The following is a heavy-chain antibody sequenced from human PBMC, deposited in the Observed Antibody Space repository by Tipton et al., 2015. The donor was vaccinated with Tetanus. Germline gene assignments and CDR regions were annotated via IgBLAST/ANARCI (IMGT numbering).Heavy chain of an antibody. J-gene: IGHJ4*02. CDR1: GGSISSSY. CDR3: ARERLGPVTGTRFFYDY. Sequence: TLSLTCTVSGGSISSSYWNWIRQPPGKGLEWIGYIFYSGSTNYNPSLESRVSMSVDTSKNQCSLTLTYVTAADTALYYCARERLGPVTGTRFFYDYWGQGTRVVVSS. D-gene: IGHD6-19*01. CDR2: IFYSGST. V-gene: IGHV4-59*12.